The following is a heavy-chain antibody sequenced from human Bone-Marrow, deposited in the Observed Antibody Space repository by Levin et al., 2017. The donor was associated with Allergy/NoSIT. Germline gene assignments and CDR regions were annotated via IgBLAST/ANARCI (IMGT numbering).Heavy chain of an antibody. CDR2: IYNNGNT. D-gene: IGHD3-9*01. V-gene: IGHV4-61*03. CDR1: GGSVSSNNYY. CDR3: ARGVDNYYYMDV. Sequence: ASETLSLTCIVSGGSVSSNNYYWTWIRQPPGKGLEWIAYIYNNGNTNYNPSLKSRLTMSVETSKNHFSLKLRSVTAADTAVYYCARGVDNYYYMDVWGKGTTVTVSS. J-gene: IGHJ6*03.